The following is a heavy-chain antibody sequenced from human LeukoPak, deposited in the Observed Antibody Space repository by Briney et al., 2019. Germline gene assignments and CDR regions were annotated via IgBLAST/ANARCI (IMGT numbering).Heavy chain of an antibody. J-gene: IGHJ3*02. V-gene: IGHV3-15*01. CDR3: TTVYASGSADALDI. Sequence: GGSLRLSCAASGFTFSNAWVSWVRQAPGKGLEWVGRIKSKTDGGTTDYAAPVKGKFTISRDDSKNTLHLQMNSLKTEDTAVYYCTTVYASGSADALDIWGQGTMVTVSS. CDR1: GFTFSNAW. CDR2: IKSKTDGGTT. D-gene: IGHD3-10*01.